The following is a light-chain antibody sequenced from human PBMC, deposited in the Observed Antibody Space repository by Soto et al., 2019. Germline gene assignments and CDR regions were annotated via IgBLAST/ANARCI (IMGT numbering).Light chain of an antibody. CDR3: AAWDDSLIIGV. CDR2: SND. J-gene: IGLJ1*01. Sequence: QSVLTQPPSASGTPGQRVTISCSGSSSNIGSNTVNWYQRLPGTAPKLLMYSNDQRPSGVPDRFSGSKSGTSASLAINGLQSEDEADYYCAAWDDSLIIGVFGTGTKLTVL. V-gene: IGLV1-44*01. CDR1: SSNIGSNT.